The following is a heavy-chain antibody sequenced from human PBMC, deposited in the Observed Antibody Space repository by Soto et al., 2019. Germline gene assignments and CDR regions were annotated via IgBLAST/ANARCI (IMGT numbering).Heavy chain of an antibody. V-gene: IGHV1-69*02. CDR2: IIPILGIA. D-gene: IGHD6-6*01. CDR3: ARVDSSSSMFDY. J-gene: IGHJ4*02. CDR1: GGTFSSYT. Sequence: SVKVSCKASGGTFSSYTISWVRQAPRQGLEWMGRIIPILGIANYAQKFQGRVTITADKSTSTAYMELSSLRSEDTAVYYCARVDSSSSMFDYWGQGTLVTVSS.